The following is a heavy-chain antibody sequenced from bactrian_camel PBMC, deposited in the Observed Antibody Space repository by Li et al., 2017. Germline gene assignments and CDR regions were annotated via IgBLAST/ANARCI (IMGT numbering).Heavy chain of an antibody. CDR3: AATNARPRGFIWWPMRDEYAY. J-gene: IGHJ4*01. V-gene: IGHV3S54*01. CDR2: MTTDGDHT. D-gene: IGHD7*01. CDR1: GHTYSTNC. Sequence: HVQLVESGGDSVQAGGSLTLSCSASGHTYSTNCLGWFRQAPGTKREGVAAMTTDGDHTYVADSVKGRFTISRDTATNTLYLQAGNLKAEDTAMYYCAATNARPRGFIWWPMRDEYAYWGQGTQVTVS.